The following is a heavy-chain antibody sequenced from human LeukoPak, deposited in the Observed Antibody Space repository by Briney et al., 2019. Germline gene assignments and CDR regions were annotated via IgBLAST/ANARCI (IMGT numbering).Heavy chain of an antibody. CDR1: GFIFNNYA. D-gene: IGHD1-1*01. CDR2: ISWNSGSI. V-gene: IGHV3-9*01. CDR3: AKDGAGN. Sequence: GRSLRLSCAGSGFIFNNYAMHWVRQPPGKGLEWVSGISWNSGSIGYADSVKGRFTISRDNAKNSLYLQMNSLRAEDTALYYCAKDGAGNWGQGTLVTVSS. J-gene: IGHJ4*02.